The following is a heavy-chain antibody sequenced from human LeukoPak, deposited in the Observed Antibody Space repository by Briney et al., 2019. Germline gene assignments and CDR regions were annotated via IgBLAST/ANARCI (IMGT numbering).Heavy chain of an antibody. Sequence: GESLKISCKGSGYSFASYWIGWVRQLPGKGLEWMGIIYPGDSDTRYSPSFQGQVTISADKSISTAYLQWSSLKASDTAMYYCARHASITGKELDYWGQGTLVTVSS. CDR1: GYSFASYW. D-gene: IGHD1-20*01. CDR3: ARHASITGKELDY. V-gene: IGHV5-51*01. J-gene: IGHJ4*02. CDR2: IYPGDSDT.